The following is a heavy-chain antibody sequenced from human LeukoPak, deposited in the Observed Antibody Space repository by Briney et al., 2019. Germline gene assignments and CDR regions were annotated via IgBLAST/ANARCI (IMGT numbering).Heavy chain of an antibody. CDR1: GGSFSGYY. D-gene: IGHD6-13*01. J-gene: IGHJ4*02. CDR2: INHSGST. V-gene: IGHV4-34*01. CDR3: ARGKAAAGTFLSRPPRFDY. Sequence: PSETLSLTCAVYGGSFSGYYWSWIRQPPGKGLEWIGEINHSGSTNYNPSLKSRVTISVDTSKNQFSLKLSSVTAADTAVYYCARGKAAAGTFLSRPPRFDYWGQGTLVTVSS.